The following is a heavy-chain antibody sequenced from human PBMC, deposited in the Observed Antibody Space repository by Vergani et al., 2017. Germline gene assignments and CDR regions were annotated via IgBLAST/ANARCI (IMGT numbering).Heavy chain of an antibody. V-gene: IGHV3-11*05. CDR1: GFTFSDYY. Sequence: QVQLVESGGGLVKPGGSLRLSCAASGFTFSDYYMSWIRQAPGKGLEGVSYISSSSSDTNYAAPVKGRFTMSRDNAKNSLYLQMNSLRAEDTAVYYCARDLGWGGSGRPLDYWGQGTLVTVSS. J-gene: IGHJ4*02. CDR2: ISSSSSDT. D-gene: IGHD6-19*01. CDR3: ARDLGWGGSGRPLDY.